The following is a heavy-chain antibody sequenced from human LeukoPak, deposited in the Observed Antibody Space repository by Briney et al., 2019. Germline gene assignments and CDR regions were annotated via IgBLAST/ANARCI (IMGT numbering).Heavy chain of an antibody. CDR3: ASYGDYFDY. V-gene: IGHV4-31*03. D-gene: IGHD4/OR15-4a*01. CDR2: INHSGST. CDR1: GASVSSNGYY. Sequence: PSETLSLTCTVSGASVSSNGYYWNWIRQPPGKGLEWIGEINHSGSTNYNPSLKSRVTISVDTSKNQFSLKLSSVTAADTAVYYCASYGDYFDYWGQGTLVTVSS. J-gene: IGHJ4*02.